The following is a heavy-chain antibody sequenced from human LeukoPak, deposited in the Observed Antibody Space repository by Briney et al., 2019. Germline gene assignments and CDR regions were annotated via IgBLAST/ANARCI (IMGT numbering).Heavy chain of an antibody. Sequence: PGGSLRLSCAASGFTFSSYAVSWVRQAPGKGLEWVSAVSGGGGNTYYADSVKGRFTISRDNSKNTLYLQMSSLRAEDTAVYYCAKTIQWPYYFDYWGQGTLVTVSS. CDR3: AKTIQWPYYFDY. J-gene: IGHJ4*02. CDR2: VSGGGGNT. V-gene: IGHV3-23*01. CDR1: GFTFSSYA. D-gene: IGHD6-19*01.